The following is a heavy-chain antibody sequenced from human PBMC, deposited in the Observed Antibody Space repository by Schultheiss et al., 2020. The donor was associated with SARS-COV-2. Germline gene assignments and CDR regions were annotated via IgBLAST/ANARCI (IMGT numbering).Heavy chain of an antibody. V-gene: IGHV6-1*01. CDR1: GDSVSSNSAA. D-gene: IGHD7-27*01. J-gene: IGHJ4*02. Sequence: SQTLSLTCAISGDSVSSNSAAWNWIRQSSSRGLEWLGRTYYRSKWYSDYAVSVKGRIAIKPDTSKNQFSLQLNSVTPEDTAVYYCARAVNWGLVYWGQGTLVTVSS. CDR2: TYYRSKWYS. CDR3: ARAVNWGLVY.